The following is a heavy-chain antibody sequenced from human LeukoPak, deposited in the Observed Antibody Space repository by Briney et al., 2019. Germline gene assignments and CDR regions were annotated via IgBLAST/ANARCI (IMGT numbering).Heavy chain of an antibody. J-gene: IGHJ1*01. D-gene: IGHD1-26*01. CDR2: IYYSGST. CDR3: ARALSGTYGLFQH. Sequence: SETLSLTRTVSGGSISNYYWSWIRQPPGKGLEWIGYIYYSGSTYYNPSLRSRVTISVDTSKNQFSLNLNSVTAADTAVYYCARALSGTYGLFQHWGQGTLVTVSS. CDR1: GGSISNYY. V-gene: IGHV4-59*01.